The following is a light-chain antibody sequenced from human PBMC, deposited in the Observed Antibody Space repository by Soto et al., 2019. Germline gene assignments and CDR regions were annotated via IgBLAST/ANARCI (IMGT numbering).Light chain of an antibody. Sequence: QSALTQPASVSGSPGQSITISCTGTSSDVGGYNYVSWYQHHPGKAPKLMIYDVSNRPSGVSNRISVSKSGNTAALIISGVHAEDEADYYCSSYTSSSTLSTYVFGTGTKLT. CDR1: SSDVGGYNY. CDR2: DVS. V-gene: IGLV2-14*03. CDR3: SSYTSSSTLSTYV. J-gene: IGLJ1*01.